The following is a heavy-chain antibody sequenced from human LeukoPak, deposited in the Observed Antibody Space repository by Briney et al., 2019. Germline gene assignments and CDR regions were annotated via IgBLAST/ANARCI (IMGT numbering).Heavy chain of an antibody. CDR3: ARPVLSCIYSPKFYDY. Sequence: GESLKISCKGSGYSFTSYWIGWVRQMPGKGLEWMGIIYPTDSHTTYSPSFQGQVTISADKSVSTAYLQWSSLEASDTAMYYCARPVLSCIYSPKFYDYWGQGTLVTVSS. J-gene: IGHJ4*02. CDR1: GYSFTSYW. CDR2: IYPTDSHT. D-gene: IGHD2-15*01. V-gene: IGHV5-51*01.